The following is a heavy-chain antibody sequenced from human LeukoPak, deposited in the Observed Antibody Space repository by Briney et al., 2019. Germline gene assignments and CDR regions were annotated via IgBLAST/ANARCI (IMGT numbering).Heavy chain of an antibody. CDR3: TRNLQLVLLSRLSVDY. CDR1: GFTFGDYA. J-gene: IGHJ4*02. CDR2: IRSKAYGGTT. V-gene: IGHV3-49*03. D-gene: IGHD6-6*01. Sequence: PGGSLRLSCTTSGFTFGDYALSWFRQAPGKGLEWVGFIRSKAYGGTTEYAASVKGRFTISRDDSKSIAYLQMNSLKTEDTAVYYCTRNLQLVLLSRLSVDYWGLGTLVTVSS.